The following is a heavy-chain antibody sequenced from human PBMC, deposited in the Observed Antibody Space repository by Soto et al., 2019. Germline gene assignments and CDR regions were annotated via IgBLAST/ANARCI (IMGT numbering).Heavy chain of an antibody. J-gene: IGHJ3*02. CDR1: GFTFSSYW. D-gene: IGHD2-15*01. CDR3: ASELGYCSGGSCYQDAFDI. V-gene: IGHV3-74*01. Sequence: GSLRLSCAASGFTFSSYWMHWVRQAPGKGLVWVSRINSDGSSTSYADSVKGRFTISRDNAKNTLYLQMNSLRAEDTAVYYCASELGYCSGGSCYQDAFDIWGQGTMVTVSS. CDR2: INSDGSST.